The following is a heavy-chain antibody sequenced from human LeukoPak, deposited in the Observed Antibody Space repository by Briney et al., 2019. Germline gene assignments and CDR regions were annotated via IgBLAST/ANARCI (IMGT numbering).Heavy chain of an antibody. CDR3: ARGKRIAVAGIVSDY. CDR2: INPNSGGT. J-gene: IGHJ4*02. Sequence: GASVKVSCKASGYTFTGYYMHWVRQAPGQGLEWLGWINPNSGGTNYAQKFQGRVTMTRDTSISTAYMELSRLRSDDTAVYYCARGKRIAVAGIVSDYWGQGTLVTVSS. V-gene: IGHV1-2*02. CDR1: GYTFTGYY. D-gene: IGHD6-19*01.